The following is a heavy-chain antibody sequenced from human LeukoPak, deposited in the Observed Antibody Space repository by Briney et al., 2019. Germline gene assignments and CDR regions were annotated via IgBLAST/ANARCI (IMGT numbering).Heavy chain of an antibody. CDR3: TTDLISGSYPNSVDY. CDR1: GFTFSSYA. Sequence: GGSLRLSCAASGFTFSSYAMNWVRQAPGKGLEWVGRIKSKTDGGTTDYAAPVKGRFTISRDDSKNTLYLQMNSLKTEDTAVYYCTTDLISGSYPNSVDYWGQGTLVTVSS. D-gene: IGHD1-26*01. CDR2: IKSKTDGGTT. V-gene: IGHV3-15*07. J-gene: IGHJ4*02.